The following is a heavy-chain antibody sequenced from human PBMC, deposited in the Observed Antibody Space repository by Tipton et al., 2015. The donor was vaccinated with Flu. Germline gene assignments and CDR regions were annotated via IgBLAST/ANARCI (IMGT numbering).Heavy chain of an antibody. CDR3: ASHSYSRGRAGH. V-gene: IGHV4-34*01. J-gene: IGHJ4*02. Sequence: TLSLTCVVYGGSFSGDYCSWIRQPPGKGLEWIGEVNHSGSTNYNPSLKSRVTISVDTSKNQFSLKLDSVTAADTAVFYCASHSYSRGRAGHWGQGTLVTVSS. CDR1: GGSFSGDY. CDR2: VNHSGST. D-gene: IGHD4-11*01.